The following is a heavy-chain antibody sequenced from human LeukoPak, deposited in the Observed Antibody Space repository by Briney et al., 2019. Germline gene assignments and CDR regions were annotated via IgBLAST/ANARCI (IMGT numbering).Heavy chain of an antibody. CDR3: AKDWMVRGVMGYYYYMDV. V-gene: IGHV3-23*01. CDR2: IIGSGGST. D-gene: IGHD3-10*01. J-gene: IGHJ6*03. Sequence: GGSLRLSCGASGFTFSSYAMSWVRQAPGKGLEWVSAIIGSGGSTYYADSVKGRFTISRDNSKNTLYLQMNTLRAEDTAVYYCAKDWMVRGVMGYYYYMDVWGKGTTVTVSS. CDR1: GFTFSSYA.